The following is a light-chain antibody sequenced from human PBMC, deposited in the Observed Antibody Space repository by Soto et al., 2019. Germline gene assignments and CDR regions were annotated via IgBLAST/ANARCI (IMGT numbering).Light chain of an antibody. CDR2: GAS. V-gene: IGKV3-20*01. CDR3: QQYRT. Sequence: EIVLTQSPGTLSLSPGERATLSCRASQSVGSSYLAWYQQKPGQAPRLLIHGASSRATGIPDRFSGSGSGKDFTLTISRLEPEDFAVYYCQQYRTFGQGTKVDIK. J-gene: IGKJ1*01. CDR1: QSVGSSY.